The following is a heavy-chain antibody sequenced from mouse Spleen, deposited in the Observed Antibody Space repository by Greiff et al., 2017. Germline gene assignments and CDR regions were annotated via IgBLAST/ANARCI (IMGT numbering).Heavy chain of an antibody. CDR2: INSNGGST. CDR1: GFTFSSYG. V-gene: IGHV5-6-3*01. D-gene: IGHD1-2*01. Sequence: EVKLMESGGGLVQPGGSLKLSCAASGFTFSSYGMSWVRQTPDKRLELVATINSNGGSTYYPDSVKGRFTISRDNAKNTLYLQMSSLKSEDTAMYYCARDDGFTTATFDYWGQGTTLTVSS. J-gene: IGHJ2*01. CDR3: ARDDGFTTATFDY.